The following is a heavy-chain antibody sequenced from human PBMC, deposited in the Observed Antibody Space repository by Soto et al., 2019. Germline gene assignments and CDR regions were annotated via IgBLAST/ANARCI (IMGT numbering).Heavy chain of an antibody. J-gene: IGHJ6*02. CDR3: ARDRYYGSGTYYNFYSGMDV. CDR1: GGSINSGDYY. Sequence: LSLTCTVSGGSINSGDYYWTWVRQPPGKGLEWIGNIFHSGSTYYTPSLQSRVTISLDTSKNHFSLKLSSVTPADTAVYYCARDRYYGSGTYYNFYSGMDVWGQGTTVTVSS. CDR2: IFHSGST. D-gene: IGHD3-10*01. V-gene: IGHV4-30-4*01.